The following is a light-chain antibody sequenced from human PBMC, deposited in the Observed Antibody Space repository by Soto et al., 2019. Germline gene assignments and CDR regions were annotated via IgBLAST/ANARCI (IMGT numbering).Light chain of an antibody. CDR3: QQFGSSPGFT. CDR1: QSINNRY. CDR2: AAS. J-gene: IGKJ3*01. V-gene: IGKV3-20*01. Sequence: EIVLTQSPGTLSLSPGERATLSCRASQSINNRYLAWSQQKPGQAPRLLLYAASSRATGIPDRFSGRWSGTDFTLTISRLEPEDLAMYYCQQFGSSPGFTFGTGTTVDIK.